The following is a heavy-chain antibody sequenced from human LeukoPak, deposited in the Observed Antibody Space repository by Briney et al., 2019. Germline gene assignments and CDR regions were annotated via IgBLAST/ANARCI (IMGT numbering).Heavy chain of an antibody. CDR1: GFTFSSYG. J-gene: IGHJ4*02. CDR3: AKIVLARGDILTGRGVLPESDY. Sequence: GGSLRLSCAASGFTFSSYGMHWVRQAPGKGLEWVAVISYDGSNKYYADSVKGRFTISRDNSKNTLYLQMNSLRAEDTAVYYCAKIVLARGDILTGRGVLPESDYWGQGTLVTVSS. CDR2: ISYDGSNK. D-gene: IGHD3-9*01. V-gene: IGHV3-30*18.